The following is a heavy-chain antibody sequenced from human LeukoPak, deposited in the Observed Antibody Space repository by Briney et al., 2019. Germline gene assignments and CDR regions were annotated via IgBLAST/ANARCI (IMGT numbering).Heavy chain of an antibody. D-gene: IGHD4-11*01. Sequence: SETLSLSCAVSSGSLSGYFWNWIRQSPGKGLEWIGEINDRGSTNYNPSLKSRVTISVDTSKKWFSLRLTSVTAADTAVYYCARDRTTVFNVAYYFDDWGQGTLVTVSS. CDR3: ARDRTTVFNVAYYFDD. J-gene: IGHJ4*02. CDR1: SGSLSGYF. V-gene: IGHV4-34*01. CDR2: INDRGST.